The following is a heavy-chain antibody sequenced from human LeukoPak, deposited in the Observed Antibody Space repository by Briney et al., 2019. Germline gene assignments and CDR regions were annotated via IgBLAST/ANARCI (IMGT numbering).Heavy chain of an antibody. V-gene: IGHV5-51*01. J-gene: IGHJ4*02. CDR1: GYRFSSYC. Sequence: NAGESLKISCKGSGYRFSSYCIGWVRQMPGKGLEWMGIIYPGDSEARYSPSFQGQVTISADKSISTAYLQWSSLKASDTAMYYCVRALGYCSSGSCYYYDYWGQGTLVTVSS. D-gene: IGHD2-15*01. CDR2: IYPGDSEA. CDR3: VRALGYCSSGSCYYYDY.